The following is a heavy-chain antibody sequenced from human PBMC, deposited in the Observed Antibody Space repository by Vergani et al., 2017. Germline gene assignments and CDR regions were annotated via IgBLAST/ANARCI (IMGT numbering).Heavy chain of an antibody. CDR2: IYSGGST. Sequence: EVQLVESGGGLVQPGGSLRLSCAASGFTVSSNYMSWVRQAPGKGLEWVSVIYSGGSTYYADSVKGRFTISRDNSKNTLYLQMNSLRAEDTAVYYCAREDSSSWSYFQHRGQGTLVTVSS. J-gene: IGHJ1*01. V-gene: IGHV3-66*02. CDR3: AREDSSSWSYFQH. CDR1: GFTVSSNY. D-gene: IGHD6-13*01.